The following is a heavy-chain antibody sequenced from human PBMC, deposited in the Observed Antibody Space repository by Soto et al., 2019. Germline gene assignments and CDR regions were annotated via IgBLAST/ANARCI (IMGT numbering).Heavy chain of an antibody. CDR3: AKDIRDGFNSVNFYGMDV. CDR2: ISYGGNNK. J-gene: IGHJ6*02. CDR1: GITFSGYG. D-gene: IGHD3-10*01. Sequence: QVQLVESGGGVVQPGRSLRLSCAASGITFSGYGMHWVRQAPGKGLEWVATISYGGNNKYIADSVKGRFTISRDNSKNTLFLQMNSLRGEDTAVYYCAKDIRDGFNSVNFYGMDVWGQGTTVTVSS. V-gene: IGHV3-30*18.